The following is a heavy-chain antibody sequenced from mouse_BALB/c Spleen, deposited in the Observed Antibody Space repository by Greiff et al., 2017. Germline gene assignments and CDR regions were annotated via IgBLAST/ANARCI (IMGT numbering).Heavy chain of an antibody. CDR2: ISYDGSN. J-gene: IGHJ2*01. CDR3: ARDGGYAKGYFDY. V-gene: IGHV3-6*02. D-gene: IGHD2-10*02. Sequence: EVQLQESGPGLVKPSQSLSLTCSVTGYSIPSGYYWNWIRQFPGNKLEWMGYISYDGSNNYNPSLKNRISITRDTSKNQFFLKLNSVTTEDTATYYCARDGGYAKGYFDYWGQGTTLTVSS. CDR1: GYSIPSGYY.